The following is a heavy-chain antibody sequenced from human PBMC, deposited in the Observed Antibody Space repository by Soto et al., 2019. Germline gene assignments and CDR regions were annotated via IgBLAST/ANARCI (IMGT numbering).Heavy chain of an antibody. J-gene: IGHJ4*02. CDR1: GGTFSSYA. D-gene: IGHD6-13*01. CDR3: ARDLAAAGIH. CDR2: YIPIFGTA. V-gene: IGHV1-69*01. Sequence: QVQLVQSGAEVKKPGSSVKVSCKASGGTFSSYAISWVRQAPGQGLEWMGGYIPIFGTANYPQKFQGRVTITADESTSTAYMELSSLRSEDTAGYYGARDLAAAGIHWGQGTLVTVSS.